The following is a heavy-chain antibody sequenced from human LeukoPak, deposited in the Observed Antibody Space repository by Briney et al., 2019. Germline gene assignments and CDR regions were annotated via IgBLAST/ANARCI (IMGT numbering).Heavy chain of an antibody. Sequence: SETLSLTCSVSGGSVSSGGYHWSWIRQPPGKGLEWIGYIYHSGSANYNPSLKSRVTISVDTSKNHFSLNLSSVTAADTAVYYCARVGHLTNNWFDPWGQGSLVGVSS. D-gene: IGHD4-11*01. CDR2: IYHSGSA. CDR1: GGSVSSGGYH. CDR3: ARVGHLTNNWFDP. J-gene: IGHJ5*02. V-gene: IGHV4-61*03.